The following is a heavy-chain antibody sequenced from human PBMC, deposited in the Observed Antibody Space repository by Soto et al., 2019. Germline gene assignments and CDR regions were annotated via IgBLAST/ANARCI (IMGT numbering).Heavy chain of an antibody. CDR3: AKGARGSTSCRYFDY. Sequence: GGSLRLSCAASGFTFSSYGMHWVRQAPGKGLEWVAVISYDGSNKYYADSVKGRFTISRDNSKNTLYLQMNSLRAEDTAVYYCAKGARGSTSCRYFDYWGQGTLVTVSS. CDR2: ISYDGSNK. J-gene: IGHJ4*02. D-gene: IGHD2-2*01. V-gene: IGHV3-30*18. CDR1: GFTFSSYG.